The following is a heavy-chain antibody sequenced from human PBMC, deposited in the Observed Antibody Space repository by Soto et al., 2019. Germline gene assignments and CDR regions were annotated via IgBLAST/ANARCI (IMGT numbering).Heavy chain of an antibody. D-gene: IGHD3-3*01. V-gene: IGHV4-59*01. CDR1: GGSISSYY. CDR3: AGEVPGTYYDFWSGYYSDYYYYMDV. Sequence: SETLSLTCTVSGGSISSYYWSWTRQPPGKGLEWIGYIYYSGSTNYNPSLKSRVTISVDTSKNQFSLKLSSVTAADTAVYYCAGEVPGTYYDFWSGYYSDYYYYMDVWGKGTTVTVSS. CDR2: IYYSGST. J-gene: IGHJ6*03.